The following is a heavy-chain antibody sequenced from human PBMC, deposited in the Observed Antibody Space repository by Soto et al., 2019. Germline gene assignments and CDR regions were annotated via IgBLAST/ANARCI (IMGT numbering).Heavy chain of an antibody. J-gene: IGHJ3*02. D-gene: IGHD2-2*02. CDR1: GYTFTSYA. CDR2: INAGNGNT. V-gene: IGHV1-3*01. CDR3: AREGGEDIVVVPAAIRRLGAFDI. Sequence: QVQLVQSGAEVKKPGASVKVSCKASGYTFTSYAMHWVRQAPGQRLEWMGWINAGNGNTKYSQKFQGRVTITRDTSASTAYMELSSLRSEDTAVYYCAREGGEDIVVVPAAIRRLGAFDIWGQGTMVTVSS.